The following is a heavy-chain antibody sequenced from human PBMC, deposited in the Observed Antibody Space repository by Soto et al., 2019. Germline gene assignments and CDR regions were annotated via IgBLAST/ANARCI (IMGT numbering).Heavy chain of an antibody. CDR1: GGSISSGGYY. V-gene: IGHV4-31*03. CDR3: ARGGYDYALWY. J-gene: IGHJ4*02. CDR2: IYYSGST. Sequence: QVQLQESGPGLVKPSQTLSLTCTVSGGSISSGGYYWSWIRQHPGKGLEWIGYIYYSGSTYYNPSRKCRVTISVDTSKNQFSLKLSSVTAADTAVYYCARGGYDYALWYWGQGTLVTVSS. D-gene: IGHD5-12*01.